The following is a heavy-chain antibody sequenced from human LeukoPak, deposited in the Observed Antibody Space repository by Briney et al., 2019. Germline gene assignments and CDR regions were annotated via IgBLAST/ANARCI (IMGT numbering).Heavy chain of an antibody. CDR1: GFTFSSYG. V-gene: IGHV3-23*01. CDR2: ISGSGDST. CDR3: VKDRLNYASGNFGH. D-gene: IGHD3-10*01. Sequence: GGSLRLSCAASGFTFSSYGMTWVRQAPGKGLEWVSGISGSGDSTYYTDSVKGRFAISRDNSKNTLYLQMNSLRAEDTALYYCVKDRLNYASGNFGHWGQGTLVTVSS. J-gene: IGHJ4*02.